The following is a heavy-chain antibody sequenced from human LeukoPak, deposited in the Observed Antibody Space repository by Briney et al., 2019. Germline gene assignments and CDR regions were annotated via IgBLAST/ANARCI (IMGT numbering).Heavy chain of an antibody. CDR2: IYSGGGT. D-gene: IGHD6-6*01. Sequence: PGGSLRLSCAASGFTVSSNYMSWIRQAPGKGLEWASVIYSGGGTYYAGSVKGRFTISRDNSKNTLYLQMNSLRAEDTAVYYCARDDGSSPYDYWGQGTLFTVSS. V-gene: IGHV3-66*02. J-gene: IGHJ4*02. CDR3: ARDDGSSPYDY. CDR1: GFTVSSNY.